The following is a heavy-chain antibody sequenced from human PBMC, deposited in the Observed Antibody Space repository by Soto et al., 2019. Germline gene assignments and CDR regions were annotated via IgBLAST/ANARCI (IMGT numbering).Heavy chain of an antibody. Sequence: QVQLQQSGPGLVKPSQTLSLTCTVSGGSISFDHYHWTWIRQPPWKGLGWIGYGHYSGSVLYNPSLQSRVSISVDTSKNQFSLKLSSVTAADTAVYFCAREDDGGDRDYYGLDVWGQGTTVTVSS. CDR1: GGSISFDHYH. J-gene: IGHJ6*02. CDR2: GHYSGSV. CDR3: AREDDGGDRDYYGLDV. V-gene: IGHV4-30-4*01. D-gene: IGHD2-21*02.